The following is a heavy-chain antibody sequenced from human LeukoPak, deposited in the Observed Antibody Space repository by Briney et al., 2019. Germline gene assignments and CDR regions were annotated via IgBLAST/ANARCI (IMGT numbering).Heavy chain of an antibody. D-gene: IGHD5-24*01. CDR2: IIPIFGTA. V-gene: IGHV1-69*13. CDR3: ARVRGWMATIEEFYFDY. Sequence: ASVKGSCTASGGTFSSYAISWVRQAPGQGLEWRGGIIPIFGTANYEQKFQGRVTITADESTSTAYMELRSLRSEDTAVYYCARVRGWMATIEEFYFDYWGQGTLVTVSS. J-gene: IGHJ4*02. CDR1: GGTFSSYA.